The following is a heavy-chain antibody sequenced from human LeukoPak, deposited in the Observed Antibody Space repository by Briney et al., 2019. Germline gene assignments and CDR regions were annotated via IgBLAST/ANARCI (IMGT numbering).Heavy chain of an antibody. CDR1: GSTFSSYA. J-gene: IGHJ4*02. CDR3: AKAPRFGEFHLDY. Sequence: GGSLRLSCAASGSTFSSYAMSWVRQAPGKGLEWVSAISGSGGSTYYADSVKGRFTISRDNSKNTLYLQMNSLRAEDTAVYYCAKAPRFGEFHLDYWGQGTLVTVSS. CDR2: ISGSGGST. D-gene: IGHD3-10*01. V-gene: IGHV3-23*01.